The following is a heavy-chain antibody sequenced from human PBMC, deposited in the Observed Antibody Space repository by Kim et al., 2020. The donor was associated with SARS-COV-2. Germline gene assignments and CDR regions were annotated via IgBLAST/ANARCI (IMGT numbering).Heavy chain of an antibody. CDR1: GGSISSYY. J-gene: IGHJ4*02. CDR2: IYYSGST. CDR3: ARGREGYTSSWYLDY. Sequence: SETLSLTCTVSGGSISSYYWSWIRQPPGKGLEWIGYIYYSGSTNYNPSLKSRVTISVDTSKNQFSLKLSSVTAADTAVYYCARGREGYTSSWYLDYWGQGPLVTVSS. D-gene: IGHD6-13*01. V-gene: IGHV4-59*01.